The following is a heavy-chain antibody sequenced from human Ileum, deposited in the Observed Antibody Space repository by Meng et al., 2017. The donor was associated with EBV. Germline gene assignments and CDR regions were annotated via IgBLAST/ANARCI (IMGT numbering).Heavy chain of an antibody. CDR3: ARADKVRFDY. CDR2: IYHSGST. V-gene: IGHV4-4*02. J-gene: IGHJ4*02. CDR1: GVSMGSTNW. Sequence: PLQESGPGLVKSSGTLSLTCAVSGVSMGSTNWWSWVRQPPVKGLEWIGEIYHSGSTNYNPSLKSQVSISVDKSKNQFSLKLSSVTAADTDVYYCARADKVRFDYWGQGTLVTVSS.